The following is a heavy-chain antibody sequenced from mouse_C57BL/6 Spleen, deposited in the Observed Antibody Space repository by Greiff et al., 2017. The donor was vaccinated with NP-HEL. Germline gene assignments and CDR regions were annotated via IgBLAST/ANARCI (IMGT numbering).Heavy chain of an antibody. J-gene: IGHJ1*03. V-gene: IGHV1-50*01. CDR1: GYTFTSYW. CDR2: IDPSDSYT. CDR3: AREAGRYFDV. Sequence: VQLQQPGAELVKPGASVKLSCKASGYTFTSYWMQWVKQRPGQGLEWIGEIDPSDSYTNYNQKFKGKATLTVDTSSSQAYMQLSSLTSEDASVYYCAREAGRYFDVWGTGTTVTVSS.